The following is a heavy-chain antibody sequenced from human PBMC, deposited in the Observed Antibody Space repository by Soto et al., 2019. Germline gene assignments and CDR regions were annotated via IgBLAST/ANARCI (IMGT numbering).Heavy chain of an antibody. V-gene: IGHV4-59*01. CDR2: IFYSGST. D-gene: IGHD1-26*01. CDR3: ARDGKVSGSATHWFDP. Sequence: SETLSLTCTVSGGSISNYYWSWIRQPPGKGLEWIGCIFYSGSTNYSPSLRSRVTISVDTSKNQFSLELSSVTAADTAVYYCARDGKVSGSATHWFDPWGQGILVTVSS. CDR1: GGSISNYY. J-gene: IGHJ5*02.